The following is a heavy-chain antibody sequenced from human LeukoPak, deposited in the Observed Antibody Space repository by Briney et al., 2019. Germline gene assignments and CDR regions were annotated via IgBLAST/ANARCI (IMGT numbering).Heavy chain of an antibody. D-gene: IGHD3-10*01. V-gene: IGHV3-23*01. CDR3: AKWKYGSDFEYFDY. CDR1: GFTFSGFA. J-gene: IGHJ4*02. Sequence: GGSLRLSCAASGFTFSGFAMSWVRQVPGKGLEWVSGISGNGATTHHADSVKGRFTIARDNSKNTLYLQMNSLRAEDTAVYYCAKWKYGSDFEYFDYWGQGTLVTVSS. CDR2: ISGNGATT.